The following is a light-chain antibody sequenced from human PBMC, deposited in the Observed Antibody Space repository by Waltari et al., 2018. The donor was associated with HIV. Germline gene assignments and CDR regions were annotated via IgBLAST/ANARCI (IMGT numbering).Light chain of an antibody. Sequence: QSVLTQPPSVSAAPGQKVTISCSGSSSNIWRNYVSWYQQLPGAAPKLLIYDNTERPSGMPDRCSGSKSGTSATLGITGLQTGDEADYYCGTWDSSLGGWVFGGGTKLAVL. CDR3: GTWDSSLGGWV. V-gene: IGLV1-51*01. CDR2: DNT. CDR1: SSNIWRNY. J-gene: IGLJ3*02.